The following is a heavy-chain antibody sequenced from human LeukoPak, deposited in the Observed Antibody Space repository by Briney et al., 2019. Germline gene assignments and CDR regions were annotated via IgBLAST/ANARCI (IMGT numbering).Heavy chain of an antibody. CDR1: GGSISSSPYY. Sequence: PSETLSLTCTVSGGSISSSPYYWGWIRQPPGKGLEWIGSIYYSGNTYYNPSLKSRVTISVDTSKNQFSLKLSSVTAADAAVYYCARLRPYFDYWGQGTLVTVSS. J-gene: IGHJ4*02. CDR2: IYYSGNT. V-gene: IGHV4-39*01. CDR3: ARLRPYFDY.